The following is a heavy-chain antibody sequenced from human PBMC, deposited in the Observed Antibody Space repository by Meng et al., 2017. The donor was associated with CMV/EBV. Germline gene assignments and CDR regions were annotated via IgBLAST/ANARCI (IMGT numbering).Heavy chain of an antibody. CDR3: ARGPYYDFWSGYEGGMDV. J-gene: IGHJ6*02. CDR1: GGTFSSYA. D-gene: IGHD3-3*01. CDR2: IIPIFGTA. V-gene: IGHV1-69*05. Sequence: SVKVSCKASGGTFSSYAISWVRQAPGQGLEWMGGIIPIFGTASYAQKFQGRVTITTDESTSTAYMELSSLRSEDTAMYYCARGPYYDFWSGYEGGMDVWGQGTTVTVSS.